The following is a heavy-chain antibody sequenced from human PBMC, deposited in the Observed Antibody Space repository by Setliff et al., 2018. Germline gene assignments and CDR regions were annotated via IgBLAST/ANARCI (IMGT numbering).Heavy chain of an antibody. CDR3: AREVVVVKSAINYYYYMDV. D-gene: IGHD2-2*01. J-gene: IGHJ6*03. Sequence: GQGLEWMGWIIPNFGTTSYAQKFQGRVTITTDESTNTAYMELSSLRSDDTAVFYCAREVVVVKSAINYYYYMDVWGKGTTVTVSS. V-gene: IGHV1-69*05. CDR2: IIPNFGTT.